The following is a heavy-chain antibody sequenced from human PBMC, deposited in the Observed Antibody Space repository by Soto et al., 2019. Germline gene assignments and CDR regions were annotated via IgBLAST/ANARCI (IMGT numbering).Heavy chain of an antibody. J-gene: IGHJ4*02. V-gene: IGHV3-23*01. CDR1: GHTFHNYA. CDR3: SKVSRGIGVVPAALN. Sequence: EVQLLESGGGLEQPGGSLRLSCVGSGHTFHNYAMTWVRQAPGKGLEWVSGISGRGGSTYYADSVRGRFTISRDDSKNTLYLQINSLRAEDTAVYYCSKVSRGIGVVPAALNWGQGTLVTVSS. CDR2: ISGRGGST. D-gene: IGHD2-2*01.